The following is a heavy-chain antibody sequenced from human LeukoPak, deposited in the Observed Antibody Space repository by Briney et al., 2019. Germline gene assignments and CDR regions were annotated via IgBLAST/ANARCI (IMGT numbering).Heavy chain of an antibody. Sequence: TASETLSLTCTVSGGSISSSSYYWGWIRQPPGKGLEWNGSIYYSGSTYYNPSLKSRVTISVDTSKNQFSLKLSSVTAADTAVYYCASDSAHYFDYWGQGTLVTVSS. CDR1: GGSISSSSYY. CDR3: ASDSAHYFDY. V-gene: IGHV4-39*07. J-gene: IGHJ4*02. CDR2: IYYSGST.